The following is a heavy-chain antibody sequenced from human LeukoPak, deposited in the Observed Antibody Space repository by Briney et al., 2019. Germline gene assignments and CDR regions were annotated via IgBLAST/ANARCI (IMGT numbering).Heavy chain of an antibody. V-gene: IGHV1-18*01. CDR1: GYTFNSYG. D-gene: IGHD2-15*01. CDR3: ARELRYCSGGSCYRGLDY. Sequence: GASVKVSCKAFGYTFNSYGISWARQAPGQGLEWMGWISAYNGNTNYAQKVQGRVTMTTDTSTSTAYMELRSLRSDDTAVYYCARELRYCSGGSCYRGLDYWGQGTLVTVSS. CDR2: ISAYNGNT. J-gene: IGHJ4*02.